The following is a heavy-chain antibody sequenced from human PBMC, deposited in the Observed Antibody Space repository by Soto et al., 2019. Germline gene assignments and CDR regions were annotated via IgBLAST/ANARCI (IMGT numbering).Heavy chain of an antibody. V-gene: IGHV1-69*06. CDR3: ARQSKGYYYDSSSTYYGMDV. J-gene: IGHJ6*02. CDR2: IIPIFGTA. D-gene: IGHD3-22*01. Sequence: SVKVSCKASGGTFSSYAISWVRQAPGQGLEWMGGIIPIFGTANYAQKFQGRVTITADKSTSTAYMELSSLRSEDTAVYYCARQSKGYYYDSSSTYYGMDVWGQGTTVTVSS. CDR1: GGTFSSYA.